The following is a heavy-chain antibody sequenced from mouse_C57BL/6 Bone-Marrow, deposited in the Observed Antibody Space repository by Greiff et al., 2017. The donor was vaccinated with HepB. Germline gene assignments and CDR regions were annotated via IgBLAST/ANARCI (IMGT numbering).Heavy chain of an antibody. CDR2: INPGSGGT. CDR3: ASMAYYSSFTFAY. D-gene: IGHD2-5*01. CDR1: GYAFTNYL. V-gene: IGHV1-54*01. J-gene: IGHJ3*01. Sequence: QVQLQQSGAELVRPGTSVKVSCKASGYAFTNYLIEWVKQRPGQGLEWIGVINPGSGGTNYKEKFKGKATLTADKSSSTAYMQLSSLTSEDSAVYFCASMAYYSSFTFAYWGQGTLVTVSA.